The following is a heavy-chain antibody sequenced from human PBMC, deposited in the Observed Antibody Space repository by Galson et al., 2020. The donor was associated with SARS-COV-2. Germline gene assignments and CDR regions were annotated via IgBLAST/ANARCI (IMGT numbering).Heavy chain of an antibody. CDR3: ARDGVAHGSPQYYFDL. CDR1: GFAFNSYV. Sequence: GGSLRLSCAASGFAFNSYVMHWVRQAPGKGLEWVGVIWSDGINNYYGDSVKGRFTISRDSSTSTVFLQMTSLRGDDTAVYYCARDGVAHGSPQYYFDLWGQGTLVTVSS. D-gene: IGHD1-26*01. V-gene: IGHV3-33*02. CDR2: IWSDGINN. J-gene: IGHJ4*02.